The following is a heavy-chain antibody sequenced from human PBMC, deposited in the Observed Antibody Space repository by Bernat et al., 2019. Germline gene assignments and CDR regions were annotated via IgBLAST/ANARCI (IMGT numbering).Heavy chain of an antibody. J-gene: IGHJ3*02. CDR3: ARVYCDSGTPSDDAFDI. Sequence: ISGYYGSWIRQPAGKGLEWIGRIYTSGTTNYNPSLNSRVIMSVDTSKNQFSLKLSSVTSADTAVYYCARVYCDSGTPSDDAFDISG. D-gene: IGHD3-10*01. CDR1: ISGYY. CDR2: IYTSGTT. V-gene: IGHV4-4*07.